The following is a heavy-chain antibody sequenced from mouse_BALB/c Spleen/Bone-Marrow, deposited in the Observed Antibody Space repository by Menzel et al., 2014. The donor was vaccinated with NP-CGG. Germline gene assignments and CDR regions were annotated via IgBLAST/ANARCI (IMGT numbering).Heavy chain of an antibody. V-gene: IGHV1S29*02. CDR2: IYPYNGGT. Sequence: VQLQQSGPELVKPGALVKISCKASGYTFTDYNMQWVKQSHGKSLEWIGYIYPYNGGTGYNQKFRSKATLTVDSSSSTAYMELRSLTSEDSAVYYCAREGGYYDAMDYWGQGTSVTVSS. CDR1: GYTFTDYN. CDR3: AREGGYYDAMDY. D-gene: IGHD2-2*01. J-gene: IGHJ4*01.